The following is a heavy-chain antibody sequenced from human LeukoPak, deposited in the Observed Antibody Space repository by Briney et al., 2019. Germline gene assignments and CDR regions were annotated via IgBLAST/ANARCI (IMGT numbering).Heavy chain of an antibody. J-gene: IGHJ6*02. CDR1: GLSFSSYG. D-gene: IGHD6-13*01. CDR3: ARDPRYSSSTVVRSYGMDV. Sequence: GRSLRLSCAASGLSFSSYGMHWVRQAPGKGLEWVAVIWYDGSNKYYADSVKGRFTISRDNSKNTLYLQMNSLRAEDTAVYYCARDPRYSSSTVVRSYGMDVWGQGTTVTVSS. CDR2: IWYDGSNK. V-gene: IGHV3-33*08.